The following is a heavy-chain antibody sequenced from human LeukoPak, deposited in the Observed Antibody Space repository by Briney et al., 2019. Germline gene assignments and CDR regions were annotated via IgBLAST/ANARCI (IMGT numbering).Heavy chain of an antibody. V-gene: IGHV1-46*01. CDR2: IKPSGGST. CDR1: GYTLTSYY. J-gene: IGHJ6*03. CDR3: ARDPRSDGWDYYYMDV. Sequence: ASVTVSYQASGYTLTSYYMQWVRQAPGQGLEWMVIIKPSGGSTSYAQNFQGRVTMTRDTSTSTVYMELSSLSSEDTAVYYCARDPRSDGWDYYYMDVWGKGTTVTVSS. D-gene: IGHD3-10*01.